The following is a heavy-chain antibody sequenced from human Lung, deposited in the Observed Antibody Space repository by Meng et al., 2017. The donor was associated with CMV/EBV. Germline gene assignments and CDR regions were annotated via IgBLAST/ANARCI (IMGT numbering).Heavy chain of an antibody. CDR3: TTDHKWKSY. J-gene: IGHJ4*02. D-gene: IGHD1-1*01. V-gene: IGHV3-15*01. CDR1: GFTFSNAW. Sequence: GEXXKISCAASGFTFSNAWMSWVRQAPGKGLEWVGRIKSKTDGGTTDYAAPVKGRFTISRDDSKNTLYLQMNSLKTEDTAVYYCTTDHKWKSYWGQGTLVTVSS. CDR2: IKSKTDGGTT.